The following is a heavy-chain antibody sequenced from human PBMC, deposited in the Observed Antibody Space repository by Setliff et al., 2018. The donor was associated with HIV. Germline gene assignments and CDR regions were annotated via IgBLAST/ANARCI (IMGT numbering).Heavy chain of an antibody. J-gene: IGHJ5*02. CDR1: GYTFTAYG. CDR2: RNPNNGNT. CDR3: ARGTAPRPASVLEFLEWLFPNWFDP. D-gene: IGHD3-3*02. Sequence: ASVKVSCKPSGYTFTAYGLSWVLQATGQGLEWMGWRNPNNGNTGYEEKFQGRVTMTRDTSISTAYMELSSLRSDDTAVYYCARGTAPRPASVLEFLEWLFPNWFDPWGQGTLVTVSS. V-gene: IGHV1-8*01.